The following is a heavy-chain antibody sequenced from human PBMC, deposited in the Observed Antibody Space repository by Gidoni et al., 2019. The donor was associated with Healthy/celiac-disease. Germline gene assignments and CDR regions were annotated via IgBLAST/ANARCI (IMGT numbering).Heavy chain of an antibody. V-gene: IGHV3-9*02. CDR2: ISWNSCSI. CDR1: GFTSDDYA. J-gene: IGHJ6*02. CDR3: AKGSLYPLPAGMDV. D-gene: IGHD2-2*01. Sequence: EVQLVESGGGLGQPGRSLRLAVAASGFTSDDYAMPWVRQAPGKGLEWVSGISWNSCSIGYADSVKGRFTISRDNAKNSLYLQMNSLRAEDTALYYCAKGSLYPLPAGMDVWGQGTTVTVSS.